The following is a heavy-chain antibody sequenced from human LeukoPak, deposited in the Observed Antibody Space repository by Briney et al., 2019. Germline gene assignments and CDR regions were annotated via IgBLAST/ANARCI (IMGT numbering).Heavy chain of an antibody. J-gene: IGHJ4*02. CDR1: GYTFTGYY. V-gene: IGHV1-2*02. D-gene: IGHD2-2*01. CDR2: INPNSGGT. Sequence: GASVKVSCKASGYTFTGYYIHWVRQAPGQGLEWMGWINPNSGGTNYAQKFQGRVTMTRDTSISTAYMELSRLRSDDTAVYYCARALYCSSTSCYEVPENDYWGQGNLVTVSS. CDR3: ARALYCSSTSCYEVPENDY.